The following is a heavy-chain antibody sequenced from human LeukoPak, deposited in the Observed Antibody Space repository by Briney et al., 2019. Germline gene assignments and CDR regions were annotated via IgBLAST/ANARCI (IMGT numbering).Heavy chain of an antibody. CDR2: IVVGSGNT. D-gene: IGHD3-22*01. J-gene: IGHJ3*01. V-gene: IGHV1-58*01. CDR3: AAEAAYYYDSRDAFDV. Sequence: SVKVSCKASGFTFTSSAVQWVRQARGQRLEWIGWIVVGSGNTNYAQKFQERVTITRDMSTSLVYMELSSLRSEDTAVYYCAAEAAYYYDSRDAFDVWGQGAMVTVSS. CDR1: GFTFTSSA.